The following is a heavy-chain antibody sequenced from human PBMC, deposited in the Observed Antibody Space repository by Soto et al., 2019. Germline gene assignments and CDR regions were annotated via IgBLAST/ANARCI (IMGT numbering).Heavy chain of an antibody. V-gene: IGHV1-8*02. CDR1: GYTFTDYD. D-gene: IGHD1-20*01. Sequence: QVQLMQSGAEVRKPGASVKVSCKASGYTFTDYDINWVRQATGQGLEWLGWMTPKSGYTGYAQKFQGRVTLTRDTSKGTAYMELSRLTSEDTAVYYFTRSLYNTGDFDHWGQGTLVTVSS. CDR2: MTPKSGYT. J-gene: IGHJ4*02. CDR3: TRSLYNTGDFDH.